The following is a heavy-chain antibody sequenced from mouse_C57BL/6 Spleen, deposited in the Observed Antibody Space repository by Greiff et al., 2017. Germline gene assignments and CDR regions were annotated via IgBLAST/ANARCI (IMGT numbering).Heavy chain of an antibody. CDR3: ARRDGYYPDYYAMDY. J-gene: IGHJ4*01. CDR1: GFTFSDYG. D-gene: IGHD2-3*01. Sequence: EVKVVESGGGLVQPGGSLKLSCAASGFTFSDYGMAWVRQAPRKGPEWVAFISNLAYSIYYADTVTGRFTISIENAKNTLYLEMSSLRSEDTAMYYCARRDGYYPDYYAMDYWGQGTSVTVSS. CDR2: ISNLAYSI. V-gene: IGHV5-15*01.